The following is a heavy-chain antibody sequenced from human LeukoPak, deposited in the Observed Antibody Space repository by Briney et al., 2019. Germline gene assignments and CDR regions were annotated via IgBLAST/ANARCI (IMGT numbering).Heavy chain of an antibody. CDR2: IYYSGST. J-gene: IGHJ3*02. CDR3: AARNYDFWSGYQPGAFDI. D-gene: IGHD3-3*01. CDR1: GGSISSYY. Sequence: PSETLSLTCTVSGGSISSYYWSWIRQPLGKGLEWIGYIYYSGSTNYNPSLKSRVTISVDTSKNQFSLKLSSVTAADTAVYYCAARNYDFWSGYQPGAFDIWGQGTMVTVSS. V-gene: IGHV4-59*01.